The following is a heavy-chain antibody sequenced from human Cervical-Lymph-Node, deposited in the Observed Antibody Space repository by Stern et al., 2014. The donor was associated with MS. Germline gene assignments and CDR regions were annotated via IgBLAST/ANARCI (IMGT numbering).Heavy chain of an antibody. V-gene: IGHV1-69*01. D-gene: IGHD4-11*01. Sequence: QVQLVQSGSEVKKPGSSVKVSCKPSGDTFSSYALSWVRQAPGQGLEWVGGLIPFFGATRYAQKLQCRVTITPEESTGTAFMELRNLTSDDTAVYYCALRRSYYVYWGQGTLISVSS. CDR2: LIPFFGAT. J-gene: IGHJ4*02. CDR1: GDTFSSYA. CDR3: ALRRSYYVY.